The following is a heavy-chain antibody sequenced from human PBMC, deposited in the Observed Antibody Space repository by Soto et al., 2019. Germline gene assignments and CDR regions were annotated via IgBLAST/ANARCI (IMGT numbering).Heavy chain of an antibody. CDR3: AGTTSHYWYYMDV. CDR2: TYYRSRWYN. Sequence: SQTLSLTCAISGDSVSSNNAAWNWIRQSPSRGLEWLGRTYYRSRWYNDYAVSVKSRITVNPDTSKNQFSLQLTSVTPEDTAVYYCAGTTSHYWYYMDVWGKGTSVTLS. D-gene: IGHD1-7*01. V-gene: IGHV6-1*01. CDR1: GDSVSSNNAA. J-gene: IGHJ6*03.